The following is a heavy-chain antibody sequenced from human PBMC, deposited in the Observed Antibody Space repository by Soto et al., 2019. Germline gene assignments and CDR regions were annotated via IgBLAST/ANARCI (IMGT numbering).Heavy chain of an antibody. Sequence: GESLKISCKGSGYRFSDYLIGWVRQVPGKGLEWMGIIYPADSDTRYSPSFQGQVTLSVDESISTAYLQWDSLKASDTAIYYCARSPLGYFDGVLSYKDVWSDAWGKATLVTLSS. CDR2: IYPADSDT. J-gene: IGHJ5*02. V-gene: IGHV5-51*01. CDR1: GYRFSDYL. CDR3: ARSPLGYFDGVLSYKDVWSDA. D-gene: IGHD3-9*01.